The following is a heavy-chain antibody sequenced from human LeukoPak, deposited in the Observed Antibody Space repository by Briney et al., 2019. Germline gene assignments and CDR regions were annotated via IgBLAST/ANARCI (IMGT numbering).Heavy chain of an antibody. CDR1: RLIFSGQW. Sequence: GGSLRLSCAASRLIFSGQWMNWVRQAPGQGLEWVAHIKYDGSEKYYADSVKGRFTISREDAKNSLSLQMDNVRAEDTAVYYCAYSNNLNYWGQGTLVTVSS. V-gene: IGHV3-7*01. J-gene: IGHJ4*02. CDR3: AYSNNLNY. D-gene: IGHD1-20*01. CDR2: IKYDGSEK.